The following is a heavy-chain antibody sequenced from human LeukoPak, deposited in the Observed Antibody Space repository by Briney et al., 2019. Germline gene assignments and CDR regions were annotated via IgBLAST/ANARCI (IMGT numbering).Heavy chain of an antibody. Sequence: GGSLRLSCAASGFTFSTYWMSWVRQAPGKGLERVANIKQDGSEKYYVDSVRGRFTVSRDNTNNSLYLQMSSLRAEDTAVYYCAREAAAAHSDYWGQGTLVTVSS. CDR3: AREAAAAHSDY. J-gene: IGHJ4*02. CDR1: GFTFSTYW. CDR2: IKQDGSEK. D-gene: IGHD6-13*01. V-gene: IGHV3-7*05.